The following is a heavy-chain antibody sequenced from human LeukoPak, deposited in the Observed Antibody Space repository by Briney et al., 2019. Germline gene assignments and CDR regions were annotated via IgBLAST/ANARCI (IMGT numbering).Heavy chain of an antibody. CDR3: ARAGYGDSDFDY. J-gene: IGHJ4*02. CDR1: GGSFSTYY. D-gene: IGHD4-17*01. CDR2: INHSGST. Sequence: SETLSLTCAVYGGSFSTYYWSWIRQPPEKGLEWIGEINHSGSTNYNPSLKSRVTISVDTSKNQFSLKLNSVTAADTTVYYCARAGYGDSDFDYWGQGTLVTVSS. V-gene: IGHV4-34*01.